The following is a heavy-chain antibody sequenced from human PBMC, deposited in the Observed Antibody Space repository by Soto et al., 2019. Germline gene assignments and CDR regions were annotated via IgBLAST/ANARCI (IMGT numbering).Heavy chain of an antibody. CDR1: GGTFSSYA. V-gene: IGHV1-69*13. J-gene: IGHJ6*02. Sequence: SVKVSCKASGGTFSSYAISWVRQAPGQGLEWTGGIIPIFGTANYAQKFQGRVTITADESTSTAYMELSSLRSEDTAVYYCARDMKGIAAAGRPPQYGMDVWGQGTTVTVSS. D-gene: IGHD6-13*01. CDR3: ARDMKGIAAAGRPPQYGMDV. CDR2: IIPIFGTA.